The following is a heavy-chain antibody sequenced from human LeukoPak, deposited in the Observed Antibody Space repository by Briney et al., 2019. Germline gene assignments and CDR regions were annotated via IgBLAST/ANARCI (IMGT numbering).Heavy chain of an antibody. CDR2: IYHSGST. D-gene: IGHD3-10*01. J-gene: IGHJ4*02. V-gene: IGHV4-38-2*01. Sequence: TSETLSLTCAVSGYSISSGYYWGWIRQPPGKGLEWIGSIYHSGSTYYNPSLKSRVTISVDTSKNQFSLKLSSVTAADTAVYYCARGDRFDYWGQGTLVTVSS. CDR3: ARGDRFDY. CDR1: GYSISSGYY.